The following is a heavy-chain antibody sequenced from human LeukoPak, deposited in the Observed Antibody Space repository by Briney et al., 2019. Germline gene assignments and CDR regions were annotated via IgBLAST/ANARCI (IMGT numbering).Heavy chain of an antibody. D-gene: IGHD2-2*01. V-gene: IGHV3-11*03. Sequence: GGSLRLSCAVSGFTFSDYYMSWYRQAPGKGLEWVSYISSSSSYTNYADSVQGRFTISRDNAKNSLYLQMNSLRAEDTAVYYCARQYCSSTSCNGAFDIWGQGTMVTVSS. J-gene: IGHJ3*02. CDR2: ISSSSSYT. CDR3: ARQYCSSTSCNGAFDI. CDR1: GFTFSDYY.